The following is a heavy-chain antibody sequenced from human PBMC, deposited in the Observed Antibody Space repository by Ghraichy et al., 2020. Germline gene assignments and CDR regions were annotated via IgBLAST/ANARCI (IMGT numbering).Heavy chain of an antibody. CDR2: ISGSGGST. Sequence: GGSRRLSCAASGFTFSSYAMSWVRQAPGKGLEWVSAISGSGGSTYYADSVKGRFTISRDNSKNTLYLQMNSLRAEDTAVYYCAKKHGLHPLKYYFDYWGQGTLVTVSS. V-gene: IGHV3-23*01. CDR3: AKKHGLHPLKYYFDY. CDR1: GFTFSSYA. J-gene: IGHJ4*02.